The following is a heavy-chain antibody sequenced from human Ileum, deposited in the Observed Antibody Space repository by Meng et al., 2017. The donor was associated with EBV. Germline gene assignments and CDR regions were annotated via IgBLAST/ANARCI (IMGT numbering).Heavy chain of an antibody. CDR3: TRQGQDL. CDR1: GLTFSKQI. Sequence: QVKVVESGVLVVQPGRSLRLSCVVSGLTFSKQIIHWIRQAPGEGLDWVAVISSENYTYYSDSVKGRFTITRDNSANTVYLQMDNLGPQDTALYFCTRQGQDLWGQGTLVTVSS. D-gene: IGHD2-15*01. J-gene: IGHJ4*02. V-gene: IGHV3-30*03. CDR2: ISSENYT.